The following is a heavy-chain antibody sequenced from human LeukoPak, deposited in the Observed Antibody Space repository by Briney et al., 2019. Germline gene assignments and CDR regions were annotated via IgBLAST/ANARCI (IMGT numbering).Heavy chain of an antibody. CDR3: GRQGYTASYYFVNY. D-gene: IGHD3-10*01. Sequence: SGTLSLACSVSRGAINSFYWGWVRQPAGKGVEWIGRIYTIAATTYSPSLKSRLTMSIDTSKNQFSLKLRSVTAADTAVYYCGRQGYTASYYFVNYWSQGTLITVSS. V-gene: IGHV4-4*07. CDR2: IYTIAAT. CDR1: RGAINSFY. J-gene: IGHJ4*02.